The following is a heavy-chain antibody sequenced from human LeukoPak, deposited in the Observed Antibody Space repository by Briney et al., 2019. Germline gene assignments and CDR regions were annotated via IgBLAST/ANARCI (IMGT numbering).Heavy chain of an antibody. CDR1: GYTFTSYD. CDR3: AGGGSYYDILTGYYHNWFDP. D-gene: IGHD3-9*01. J-gene: IGHJ5*02. V-gene: IGHV1-8*01. CDR2: MNCNSGNT. Sequence: ASVKVSCKASGYTFTSYDINWVRQATGQGLEWMGWMNCNSGNTGYAQKFQGRVTMTRNTSISTAYMELSSLRSEDTAVYYCAGGGSYYDILTGYYHNWFDPWGQGTLVTVSS.